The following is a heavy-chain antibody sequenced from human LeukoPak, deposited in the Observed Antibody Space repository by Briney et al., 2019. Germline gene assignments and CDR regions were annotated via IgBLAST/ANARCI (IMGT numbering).Heavy chain of an antibody. CDR2: IYYSGST. CDR1: GGSISSYY. CDR3: ATAGIRYGMDV. D-gene: IGHD1-14*01. Sequence: PSETLSLTCTVSGGSISSYYWSWIRQPPGKGLEWIGYIYYSGSTNYNPSLKSRVTISVDTSKNQFSLKLSSVTAADTAVYYGATAGIRYGMDVWGQGTTVTVSS. V-gene: IGHV4-59*08. J-gene: IGHJ6*02.